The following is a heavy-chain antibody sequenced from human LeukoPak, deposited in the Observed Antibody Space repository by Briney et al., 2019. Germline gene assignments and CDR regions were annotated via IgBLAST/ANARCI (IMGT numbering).Heavy chain of an antibody. V-gene: IGHV3-11*01. CDR3: ARDLYSSSWYYDRRDYYMDV. Sequence: GGSLRLSCAASGFTFSDYYMSWIRQAPGKGLEWVSYISSSGSTIYYADSVKGRFTISRDNAKNSLYLQMNSLRAEDTAVYYCARDLYSSSWYYDRRDYYMDVWGKGTTVTISS. CDR2: ISSSGSTI. J-gene: IGHJ6*03. CDR1: GFTFSDYY. D-gene: IGHD6-13*01.